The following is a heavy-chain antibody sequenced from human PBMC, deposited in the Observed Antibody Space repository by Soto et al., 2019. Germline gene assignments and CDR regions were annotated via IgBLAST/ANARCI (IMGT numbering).Heavy chain of an antibody. V-gene: IGHV3-30-3*01. CDR1: GFLFSTYA. Sequence: QVQLVESGGGVVQPGRSLRLSCAASGFLFSTYAMHWVRQAPGRGLEWVAVISYDGSNKYSADSVKGRFTISRDNSKNTLYLQMNILRAEDTAVYYCARVPPNFYYYGMDVWGQGTTVTVSS. CDR2: ISYDGSNK. CDR3: ARVPPNFYYYGMDV. J-gene: IGHJ6*02.